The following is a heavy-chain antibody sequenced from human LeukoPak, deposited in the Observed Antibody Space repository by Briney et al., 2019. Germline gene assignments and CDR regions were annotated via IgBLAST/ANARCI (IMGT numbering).Heavy chain of an antibody. Sequence: GGSLRLSCAASGFTFSSYAMSWVRQAPGKGLEWVSAVSDSGGSTYHADSVRGRFTISRDNSKNTVHLHMNSLRAEDTAVYYCAKMGLKQWPYNYFDYWGQGTLVTVSS. CDR3: AKMGLKQWPYNYFDY. CDR1: GFTFSSYA. CDR2: VSDSGGST. V-gene: IGHV3-23*01. J-gene: IGHJ4*02. D-gene: IGHD6-19*01.